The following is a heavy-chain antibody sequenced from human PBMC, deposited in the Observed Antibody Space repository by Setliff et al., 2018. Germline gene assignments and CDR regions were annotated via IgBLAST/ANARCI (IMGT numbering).Heavy chain of an antibody. J-gene: IGHJ4*02. D-gene: IGHD3-10*01. CDR3: ARSLGSGSYYGSRPFHSDY. V-gene: IGHV4-34*01. CDR1: GGSFSGYY. Sequence: SETLSLTCAVYGGSFSGYYWPWIRQSPGKGLEWIGEINHSGGIDYNPSLKSRVTISVDTSKNQFALKLSSVTAADTAVYYCARSLGSGSYYGSRPFHSDYWGQGILVTVSS. CDR2: INHSGGI.